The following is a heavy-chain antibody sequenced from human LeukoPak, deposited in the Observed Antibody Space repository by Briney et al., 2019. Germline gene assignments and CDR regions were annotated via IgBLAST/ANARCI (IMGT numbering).Heavy chain of an antibody. CDR1: GFTCSSYA. V-gene: IGHV3-23*01. D-gene: IGHD3-3*01. CDR2: ISGSGGST. CDR3: AKRSGYDFWSGFDP. Sequence: GGSLRLSCAASGFTCSSYAMRRVRKATGKGLECDSGISGSGGSTSYADSVKGRFTVSRDNSKNTLYLQMSSLRAEDTALYYCAKRSGYDFWSGFDPWGQGTLVIVSS. J-gene: IGHJ5*02.